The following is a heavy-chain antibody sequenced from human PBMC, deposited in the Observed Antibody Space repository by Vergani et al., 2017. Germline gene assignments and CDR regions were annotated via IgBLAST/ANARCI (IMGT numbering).Heavy chain of an antibody. D-gene: IGHD6-6*01. Sequence: QVQLQQSGPGLVKPSQTLSLTCAISGDSVSSNSAAWNWIRQSPSRGLEWLGRTYYRAKWYNDYAVSVKSRITINPDTSKNQFSLQLNSVTPEDTAVYYCARWASSSSFRDYYYGMDVWGQGTTVTVSS. CDR3: ARWASSSSFRDYYYGMDV. V-gene: IGHV6-1*01. J-gene: IGHJ6*02. CDR2: TYYRAKWYN. CDR1: GDSVSSNSAA.